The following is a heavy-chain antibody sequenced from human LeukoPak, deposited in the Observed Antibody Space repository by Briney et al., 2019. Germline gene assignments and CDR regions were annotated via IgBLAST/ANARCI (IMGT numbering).Heavy chain of an antibody. CDR1: GGSISSYY. D-gene: IGHD4-17*01. CDR3: ARPHFYGDYVAFDI. Sequence: PSETLSLTCTVSGGSISSYYWSWIRQPPGKGLEWIGEINHSGSTNYNPSLKSRVTISVDTSKNQFSLKLSSVTAADTAVYYCARPHFYGDYVAFDIWGQGTMVTVSS. J-gene: IGHJ3*02. CDR2: INHSGST. V-gene: IGHV4-34*01.